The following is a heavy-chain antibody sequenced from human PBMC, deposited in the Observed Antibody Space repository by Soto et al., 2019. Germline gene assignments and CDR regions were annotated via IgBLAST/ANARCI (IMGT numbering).Heavy chain of an antibody. Sequence: GASVKVSCKASGYTFTSYDINWVRQATGQGLEWMGWMNPNSGNTGYAQKFQGRVTMTRNTSISTAYMELSSLRSEDTAVYYCARDLGIQLWRGDAFDIWGQGTMVTVSS. CDR1: GYTFTSYD. D-gene: IGHD5-18*01. CDR2: MNPNSGNT. J-gene: IGHJ3*02. CDR3: ARDLGIQLWRGDAFDI. V-gene: IGHV1-8*01.